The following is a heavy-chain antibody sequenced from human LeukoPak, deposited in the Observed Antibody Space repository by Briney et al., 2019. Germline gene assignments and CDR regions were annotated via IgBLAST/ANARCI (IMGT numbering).Heavy chain of an antibody. D-gene: IGHD4-4*01. CDR2: INPNSGGT. CDR1: GYTFTGYY. V-gene: IGHV1-2*02. J-gene: IGHJ6*02. Sequence: ASVKVSCKASGYTFTGYYMHWVRQAPGQGLEWMGWINPNSGGTNYAQKFQGRVTMTRDTSISTAYMELSRLRSDDTAVHYCSTTWTDYYGMDVWGQGTTVTVSS. CDR3: STTWTDYYGMDV.